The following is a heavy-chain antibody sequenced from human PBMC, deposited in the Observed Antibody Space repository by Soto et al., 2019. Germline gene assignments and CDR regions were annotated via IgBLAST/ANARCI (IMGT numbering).Heavy chain of an antibody. CDR1: GGSISSYY. CDR2: IYYSGST. D-gene: IGHD3-9*01. J-gene: IGHJ6*02. Sequence: PLETLSLTCTVSGGSISSYYWSWIRQPPGKGLEWIGYIYYSGSTNYNPSLKSRVTISVDTSKNQFSLKLSSVTAADTAVYYCARGPYYDILTGYPNYYYYGMDVWGQGTTVTVSS. CDR3: ARGPYYDILTGYPNYYYYGMDV. V-gene: IGHV4-59*01.